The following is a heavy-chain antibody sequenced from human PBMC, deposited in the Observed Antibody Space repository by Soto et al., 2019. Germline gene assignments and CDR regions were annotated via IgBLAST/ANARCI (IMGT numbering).Heavy chain of an antibody. CDR1: GGSISEKY. V-gene: IGHV4-4*07. D-gene: IGHD6-13*01. CDR2: IFANGHT. CDR3: VASLAASGLNWLDP. J-gene: IGHJ5*02. Sequence: SETLSLTCIVSGGSISEKYWNWVRQPPGKGLEWIGLIFANGHTDYNPSLKSRVTMSVGASKNQFSLRLTSMTAADTAVYYCVASLAASGLNWLDPWGRGTLVTVSS.